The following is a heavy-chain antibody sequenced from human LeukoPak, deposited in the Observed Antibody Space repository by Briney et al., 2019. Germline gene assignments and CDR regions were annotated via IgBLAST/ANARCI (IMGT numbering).Heavy chain of an antibody. J-gene: IGHJ4*02. CDR2: INPTSGGT. V-gene: IGHV1-2*02. CDR1: GYTFINYN. Sequence: ASVKVSCKASGYTFINYNMHWVRQAPGQGLEWMGWINPTSGGTVFAQKFQGRVTSTYDTSITTVYMELNTLTSDDTGMYYCARGRGSFYTDFWGQGTLVTVSS. CDR3: ARGRGSFYTDF. D-gene: IGHD5/OR15-5a*01.